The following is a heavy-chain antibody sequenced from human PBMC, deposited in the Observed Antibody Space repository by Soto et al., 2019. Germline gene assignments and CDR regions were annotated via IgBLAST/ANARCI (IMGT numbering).Heavy chain of an antibody. D-gene: IGHD6-13*01. CDR2: TYYRSKWYN. V-gene: IGHV6-1*01. Sequence: SQTLSLPCAISGDSVSSNSAAWNWIRQSPSRGLEWLGRTYYRSKWYNDYAVSVKSRITINPDTSKNQFSLQLNSVTPEDTAVYYCASGIAAAGTPYYYGMDVWGQGTTVTVSS. CDR3: ASGIAAAGTPYYYGMDV. J-gene: IGHJ6*02. CDR1: GDSVSSNSAA.